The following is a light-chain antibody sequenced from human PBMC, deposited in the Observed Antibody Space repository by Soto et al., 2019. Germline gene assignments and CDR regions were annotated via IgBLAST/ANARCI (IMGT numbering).Light chain of an antibody. V-gene: IGLV1-40*01. J-gene: IGLJ1*01. CDR3: QSSDISLSGSYV. CDR1: SSNIGAGYD. CDR2: GNS. Sequence: QSVLTQPPSVSGAPGQRVTISCTGSSSNIGAGYDVHWYQQLPGTAPKLLMYGNSNRPSGVPDRFSGSKSGTSASLAITGLQAEDEADYYCQSSDISLSGSYVFVTGTKLTVL.